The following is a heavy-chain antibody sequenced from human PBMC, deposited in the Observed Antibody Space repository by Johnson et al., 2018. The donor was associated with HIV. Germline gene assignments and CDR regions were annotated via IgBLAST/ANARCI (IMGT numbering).Heavy chain of an antibody. CDR2: ISDDGSNK. CDR3: VRRFYDSSAFDI. CDR1: GFTLSHYG. Sequence: VQVVESGGGLLQIGGSLRLSCAASGFTLSHYGMHWVRQAPGKGPEWVALISDDGSNKYFTDSVRGRFTISKDNSKNTLFLQMNSLRAEDTDVYYCVRRFYDSSAFDIWGQGTLVTVSS. V-gene: IGHV3-30*03. D-gene: IGHD3-22*01. J-gene: IGHJ3*02.